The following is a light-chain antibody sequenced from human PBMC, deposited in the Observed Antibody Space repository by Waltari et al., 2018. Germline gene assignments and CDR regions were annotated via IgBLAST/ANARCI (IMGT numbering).Light chain of an antibody. CDR2: KAS. CDR1: QSISNW. Sequence: IQMTQSPSTLSASVGDRVTITCRASQSISNWLAWYQQKPVKAPNLLIYKASTLESGVPSRFSGSGSGTEFTLTISSLQPDDFATYYCQQYNSYSLLTFGGGTKVEIK. V-gene: IGKV1-5*03. J-gene: IGKJ4*01. CDR3: QQYNSYSLLT.